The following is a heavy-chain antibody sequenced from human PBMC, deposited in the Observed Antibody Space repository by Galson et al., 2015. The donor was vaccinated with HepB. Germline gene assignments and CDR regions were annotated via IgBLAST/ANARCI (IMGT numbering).Heavy chain of an antibody. Sequence: SLRLSCAASGFTFSSYSMNWVRQAPGKGLEWVSYISSSSSTIYYADSVKGRFTISRDNAKNSLYLQMNSLRDEDTAVYYCARDAVYIAVALEIHSYYYGMDVWGQGTTVTVSS. CDR1: GFTFSSYS. D-gene: IGHD6-19*01. J-gene: IGHJ6*02. CDR2: ISSSSSTI. CDR3: ARDAVYIAVALEIHSYYYGMDV. V-gene: IGHV3-48*02.